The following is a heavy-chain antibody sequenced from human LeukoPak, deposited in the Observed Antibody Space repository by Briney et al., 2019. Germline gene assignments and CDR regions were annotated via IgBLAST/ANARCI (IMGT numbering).Heavy chain of an antibody. CDR2: ISAYNGNT. V-gene: IGHV1-18*01. Sequence: EASVKVSCKASGYTFTSYGISWVRQAPGQGLEWMGWISAYNGNTNYAQKLQGRVTMTTDTSTSTAYMELRSLRSDDTAVYYCARTEPDYYYYYGMDVWGQGTTAAVSS. CDR3: ARTEPDYYYYYGMDV. CDR1: GYTFTSYG. J-gene: IGHJ6*02.